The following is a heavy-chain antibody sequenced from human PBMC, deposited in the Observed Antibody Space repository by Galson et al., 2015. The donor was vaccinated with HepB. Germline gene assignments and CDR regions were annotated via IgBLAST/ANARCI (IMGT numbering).Heavy chain of an antibody. D-gene: IGHD2-21*02. J-gene: IGHJ2*01. Sequence: SLRLSCAASGFTFSDYYMSWIRQAPGKGLEWVSYISSSSSYTNYADSVKGRFTISRDNAKNSLYLQMNSLRAEDTAVYYCARVTYCGGDCYSSDWWYFDLWGRGTLVTVSS. CDR2: ISSSSSYT. V-gene: IGHV3-11*06. CDR3: ARVTYCGGDCYSSDWWYFDL. CDR1: GFTFSDYY.